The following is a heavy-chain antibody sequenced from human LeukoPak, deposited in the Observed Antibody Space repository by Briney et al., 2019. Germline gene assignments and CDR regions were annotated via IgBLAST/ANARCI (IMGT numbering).Heavy chain of an antibody. CDR1: GFTFGDYG. CDR2: INWNGGNT. CDR3: ARDRGWLQYIDY. Sequence: GGSLRPSCAASGFTFGDYGMSWVRQAPGKGLECVSSINWNGGNTAYADSVKGRFTVSRDTAKDSLYLQLNSLRAEDTALYYCARDRGWLQYIDYWGQGTLVTVSS. V-gene: IGHV3-20*04. D-gene: IGHD5-24*01. J-gene: IGHJ4*02.